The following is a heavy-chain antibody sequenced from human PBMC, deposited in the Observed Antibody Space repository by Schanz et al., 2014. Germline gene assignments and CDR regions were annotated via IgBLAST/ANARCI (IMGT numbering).Heavy chain of an antibody. CDR2: IYSNGIS. CDR1: GGSINNYF. Sequence: QVHLQESGPGLVKPSETLSVTCTVSGGSINNYFWTWIRQPAGKGLEWIGRIYSNGISHYNPSLESRVTMSVDTSKNKFPLNRTPVTPADTAIYYCVRVKGEHSGHDYIVYWGQGIQVTVSP. D-gene: IGHD5-12*01. V-gene: IGHV4-4*07. J-gene: IGHJ4*02. CDR3: VRVKGEHSGHDYIVY.